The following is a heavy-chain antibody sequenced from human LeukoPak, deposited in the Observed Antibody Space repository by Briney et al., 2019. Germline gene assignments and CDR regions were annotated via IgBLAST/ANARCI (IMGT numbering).Heavy chain of an antibody. J-gene: IGHJ4*02. CDR1: GFTFSSYW. Sequence: PGGSLRLSCAASGFTFSSYWMSWVRQAPGKGLEWVANIKQDVSEKYYVDSVKGRFTISRDNAKNSLYLQMNSLRAEDTAVYYCARRGYCSGGSCYGSRYFDYWGQGTLVTVSS. CDR2: IKQDVSEK. D-gene: IGHD2-15*01. CDR3: ARRGYCSGGSCYGSRYFDY. V-gene: IGHV3-7*01.